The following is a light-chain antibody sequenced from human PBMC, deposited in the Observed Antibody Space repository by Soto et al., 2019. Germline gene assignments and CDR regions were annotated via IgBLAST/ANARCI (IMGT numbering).Light chain of an antibody. CDR3: QQRATWPWT. J-gene: IGKJ1*01. Sequence: VLTQSPATLSFSPGERATLSCRASQSIAIYLAWYQQKSGQSPRLLIYDTFNRAPGIPDRFSGSGSGTDFTLTISSLEPEDFAVYYCQQRATWPWTFGQGTTVEIK. V-gene: IGKV3-11*01. CDR2: DTF. CDR1: QSIAIY.